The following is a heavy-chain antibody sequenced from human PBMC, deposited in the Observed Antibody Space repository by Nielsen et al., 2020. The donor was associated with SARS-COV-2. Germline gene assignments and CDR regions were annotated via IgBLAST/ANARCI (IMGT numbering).Heavy chain of an antibody. V-gene: IGHV1-69*13. J-gene: IGHJ5*02. CDR3: ARAHLGYCSSTSCPDNWFDP. D-gene: IGHD2-2*01. Sequence: SVKVSCKASGYTFSSYAISWVRQAPGQGLEWMGGIIPIFGTANYAQKFQGRVTITADESTSTAYMELSSLRSEDTAVYYCARAHLGYCSSTSCPDNWFDPWGQGTLVTVSS. CDR1: GYTFSSYA. CDR2: IIPIFGTA.